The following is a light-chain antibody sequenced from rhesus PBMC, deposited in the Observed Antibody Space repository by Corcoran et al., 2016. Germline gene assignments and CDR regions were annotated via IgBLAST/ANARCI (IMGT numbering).Light chain of an antibody. CDR3: QPRDSCPLT. Sequence: DIQLTQSPPSLSASVGDRVTNTCRASQDTSSYLAWYQQKSGKAPKLLSYDASQLHTGVPSRFSGRGSGTVFTLTISSLQPEDFAVYFCQPRDSCPLTFGGGTKVKI. V-gene: IGKV1-38*01. CDR2: DAS. J-gene: IGKJ4*01. CDR1: QDTSSY.